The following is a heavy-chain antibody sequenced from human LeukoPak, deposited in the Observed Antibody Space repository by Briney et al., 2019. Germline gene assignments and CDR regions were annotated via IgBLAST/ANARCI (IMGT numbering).Heavy chain of an antibody. D-gene: IGHD5-24*01. CDR2: IRYDGSNK. CDR1: GFTFSSYG. V-gene: IGHV3-30*02. CDR3: ARDPLGGGGYNSKFPAFDI. Sequence: GGSLRLSCAASGFTFSSYGMHWVRQAPGKGLEWVAFIRYDGSNKYYADSVKGRFTISRDNAKNSLYLQMNSLRAEDTAVYYCARDPLGGGGYNSKFPAFDIWGQGTMVTVSS. J-gene: IGHJ3*02.